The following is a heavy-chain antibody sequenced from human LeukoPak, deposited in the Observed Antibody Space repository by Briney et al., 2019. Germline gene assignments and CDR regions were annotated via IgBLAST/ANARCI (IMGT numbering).Heavy chain of an antibody. CDR3: ARDSRLSGSYYFQH. D-gene: IGHD3-10*01. V-gene: IGHV3-33*08. J-gene: IGHJ1*01. Sequence: PGRSLRLSCAASGFTFSSYGMHWVRQAPGKGLEWVAVIWYDGSNKYYADSVKGRFTISRDNSKNTLYLQMNSLRAEDTAVYYCARDSRLSGSYYFQHWGQGTLVTVSS. CDR2: IWYDGSNK. CDR1: GFTFSSYG.